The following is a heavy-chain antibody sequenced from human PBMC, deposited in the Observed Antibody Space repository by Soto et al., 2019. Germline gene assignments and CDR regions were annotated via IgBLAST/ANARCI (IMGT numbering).Heavy chain of an antibody. V-gene: IGHV5-51*01. J-gene: IGHJ6*02. Sequence: PGVSLRISWELSGYSFTTFWIGHWIDWVRQMPHQGLEWVGIIYPGDSDTKYNPSFQGQVTISADKSITTTYLRWTSLKASDTAIYYCAASIFYYGMDVWGQGTTVTVSS. CDR2: IYPGDSDT. CDR3: AASIFYYGMDV. CDR1: GYSFTTFW.